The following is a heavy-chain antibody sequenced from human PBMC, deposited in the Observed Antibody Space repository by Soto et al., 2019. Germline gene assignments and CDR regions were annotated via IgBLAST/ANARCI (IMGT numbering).Heavy chain of an antibody. Sequence: SETLSLTCTVSGGSISSYYWSWIRQPPGKGLEWIGYIYYSGSTTYTPPLKSRVTISVDTSKNQFSLKLSSVPAADTAVYSCARQGTIFGVVTSLYYMDVWGKGTTVTVSS. J-gene: IGHJ6*03. D-gene: IGHD3-3*01. CDR1: GGSISSYY. V-gene: IGHV4-59*08. CDR2: IYYSGST. CDR3: ARQGTIFGVVTSLYYMDV.